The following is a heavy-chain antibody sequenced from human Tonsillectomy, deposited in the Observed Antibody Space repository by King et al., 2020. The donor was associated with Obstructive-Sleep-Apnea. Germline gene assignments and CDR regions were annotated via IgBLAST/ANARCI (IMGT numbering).Heavy chain of an antibody. CDR2: ISSSSTI. CDR3: ARGLYCSSTSCYEYYYGMDV. V-gene: IGHV3-48*01. D-gene: IGHD2-2*01. J-gene: IGHJ6*02. Sequence: VQLVESGGGLVQPGGSLRLSCAASGFTFSSYSMNWVRQAPGKGLEWVSYISSSSTIYYADSVKGRFTNSRDNAKNSLYLQMNSLRAEGTAVYYCARGLYCSSTSCYEYYYGMDVWGQGTTVTVSS. CDR1: GFTFSSYS.